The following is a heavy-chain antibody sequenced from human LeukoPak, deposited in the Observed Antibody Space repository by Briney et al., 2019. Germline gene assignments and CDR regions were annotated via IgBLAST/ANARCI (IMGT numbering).Heavy chain of an antibody. Sequence: GASVKVSCKASGYTFTSYYMHWVRQAPGQGLEWMGIINPSGGSTSYAQKFQGRVTMTRDMSTSTVYMELSSLRSEDTAVYYCASSVVAATGGFDYWGQGTLVTVSS. D-gene: IGHD2-15*01. V-gene: IGHV1-46*01. J-gene: IGHJ4*02. CDR3: ASSVVAATGGFDY. CDR1: GYTFTSYY. CDR2: INPSGGST.